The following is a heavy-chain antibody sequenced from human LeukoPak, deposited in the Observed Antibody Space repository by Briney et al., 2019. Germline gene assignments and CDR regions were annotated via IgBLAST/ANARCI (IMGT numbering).Heavy chain of an antibody. CDR2: ISYDGSNK. CDR1: GFTFSSYG. D-gene: IGHD1-26*01. V-gene: IGHV3-30*18. CDR3: AKDSSPGSGSPSVDYYYYMDV. J-gene: IGHJ6*03. Sequence: QSGGSLRLSCAASGFTFSSYGMHWVRQAPGKGLEWVAVISYDGSNKYYADSVKGRFTISRDNSKNTLYLQMNSLRAEDTAVYYCAKDSSPGSGSPSVDYYYYMDVWGKGTTVTVSS.